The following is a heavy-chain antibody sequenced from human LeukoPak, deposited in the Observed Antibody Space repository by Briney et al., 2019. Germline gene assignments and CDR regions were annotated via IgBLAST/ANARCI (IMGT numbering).Heavy chain of an antibody. CDR1: GYTFTSYY. CDR3: ARDSSGYCFDY. CDR2: INPSGGST. D-gene: IGHD3-22*01. V-gene: IGHV1-46*01. Sequence: ASVKVSCKASGYTFTSYYMHWVRQAPGQGLEWMGIINPSGGSTSYAQRFQGRVTMTRDTSTSTVYMELSSLRSEDTAVYYCARDSSGYCFDYWGQGTLVTVSS. J-gene: IGHJ4*02.